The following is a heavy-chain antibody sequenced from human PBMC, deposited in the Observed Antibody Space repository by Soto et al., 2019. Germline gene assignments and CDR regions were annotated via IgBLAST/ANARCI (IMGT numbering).Heavy chain of an antibody. Sequence: SETLSLTCYVSGGSVSSFCWTWIRQSPGKGLESIAYVCSSGTSNYNPSLKNRVTISIDKSKNQFSLNLNSVTAADTAVYYCAAYASGRRGWFDPWGQGTLVTVSS. CDR2: VCSSGTS. CDR1: GGSVSSFC. J-gene: IGHJ5*02. D-gene: IGHD2-2*01. V-gene: IGHV4-4*08. CDR3: AAYASGRRGWFDP.